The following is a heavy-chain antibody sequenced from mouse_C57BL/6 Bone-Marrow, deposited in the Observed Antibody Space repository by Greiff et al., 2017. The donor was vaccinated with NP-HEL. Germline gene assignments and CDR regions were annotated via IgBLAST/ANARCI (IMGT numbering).Heavy chain of an antibody. D-gene: IGHD2-2*01. CDR3: ARQGLWLRRGDYFDY. CDR1: GFTFSSYT. CDR2: ISGGGGNT. J-gene: IGHJ2*01. V-gene: IGHV5-9*01. Sequence: EVQGVESGGGLVKPGGSLKLSCAASGFTFSSYTMSWVRHTPEKRLEWVATISGGGGNTFYTDSVTGRFTISRDNAKNTLYLQMSSLRSEDTALYYCARQGLWLRRGDYFDYWGQGTTLTVSS.